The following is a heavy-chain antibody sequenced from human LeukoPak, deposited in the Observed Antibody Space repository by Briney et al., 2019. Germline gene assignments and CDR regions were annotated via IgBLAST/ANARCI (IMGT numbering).Heavy chain of an antibody. V-gene: IGHV3-23*01. CDR2: IFGSGGST. CDR1: GFTFSSYA. CDR3: AKTTTGYSSGRFPGWPVDY. J-gene: IGHJ4*02. D-gene: IGHD6-19*01. Sequence: GGSLRLSCAASGFTFSSYAMYWVRQAAGKGLEWVSGIFGSGGSTHYADSVKGRFTISRDNSKNTVYLQMNSLRAEDTAVYYCAKTTTGYSSGRFPGWPVDYWGQGTLVTVSS.